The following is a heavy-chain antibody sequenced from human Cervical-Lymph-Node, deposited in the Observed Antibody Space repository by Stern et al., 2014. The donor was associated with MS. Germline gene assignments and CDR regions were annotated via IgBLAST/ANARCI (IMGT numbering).Heavy chain of an antibody. CDR3: ARPNDSSGLFDQ. J-gene: IGHJ5*02. V-gene: IGHV7-4-1*02. D-gene: IGHD6-19*01. CDR2: ISTNTGDP. CDR1: GYTFNNYA. Sequence: MQLVESGSELKKPGASGKVSCKASGYTFNNYAMNWVRQAPGQGLEWMGWISTNTGDPDYAQGFTGRFVFSMDTSVSTAYLQITSLKAEDTAVYYCARPNDSSGLFDQWGQGTLVTVSS.